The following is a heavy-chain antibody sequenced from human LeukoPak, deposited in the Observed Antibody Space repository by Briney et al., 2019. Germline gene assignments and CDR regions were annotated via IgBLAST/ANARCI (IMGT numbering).Heavy chain of an antibody. J-gene: IGHJ5*02. V-gene: IGHV5-10-1*01. D-gene: IGHD1-1*01. CDR3: ARQPEGTWFDP. CDR1: GYNFTSNW. CDR2: IDPSDSYT. Sequence: GESLKISCKGSGYNFTSNWISWVRQMPGKGLEWMGRIDPSDSYTNYSPSFQGHVTISADKSISTAYLQWSSLKASDTAMYYCARQPEGTWFDPWGQGTLVTVSS.